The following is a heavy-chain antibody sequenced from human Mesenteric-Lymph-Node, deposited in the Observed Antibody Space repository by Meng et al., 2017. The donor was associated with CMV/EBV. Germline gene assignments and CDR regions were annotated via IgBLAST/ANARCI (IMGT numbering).Heavy chain of an antibody. CDR2: INHSGST. CDR1: GGAFSGYY. Sequence: YGGAFSGYYWSWSRQPPGKGLEWIGEINHSGSTNYNPSLKRRVTISVDTSKNQFSLKLSSVTAADTAVYYCARGLYSSGWYGGYFDYWGQGTLVTVSS. CDR3: ARGLYSSGWYGGYFDY. D-gene: IGHD6-19*01. V-gene: IGHV4-34*01. J-gene: IGHJ4*02.